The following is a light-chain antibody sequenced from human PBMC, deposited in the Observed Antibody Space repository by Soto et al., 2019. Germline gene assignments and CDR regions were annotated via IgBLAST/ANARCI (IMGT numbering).Light chain of an antibody. V-gene: IGKV3D-15*01. CDR1: QSIGRH. CDR3: QQYHNLWT. J-gene: IGKJ1*01. Sequence: EIVMTQSPVTLSVSPGESATLSCRASQSIGRHLAWYQQKPGQAPRLLIYSASSRATGIPARLTGSGSGTEFTLTISSLQPEDFATYYCQQYHNLWTFGRGTKVDIK. CDR2: SAS.